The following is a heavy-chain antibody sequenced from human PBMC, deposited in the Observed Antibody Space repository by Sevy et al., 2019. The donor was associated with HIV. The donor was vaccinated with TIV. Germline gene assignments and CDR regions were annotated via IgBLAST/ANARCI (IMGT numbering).Heavy chain of an antibody. V-gene: IGHV3-23*01. CDR1: GYSFSSYA. Sequence: GGSLRLSCVVSGYSFSSYAISWVRQAPGKGLEWVSTINGRGGSTYYAHSVKGRFTISRDNPKNTLFLQMINLRVDDTAIYYCARPSPRIAAAASGFYDNWGQGTLVTVSS. CDR3: ARPSPRIAAAASGFYDN. J-gene: IGHJ4*02. D-gene: IGHD6-13*01. CDR2: INGRGGST.